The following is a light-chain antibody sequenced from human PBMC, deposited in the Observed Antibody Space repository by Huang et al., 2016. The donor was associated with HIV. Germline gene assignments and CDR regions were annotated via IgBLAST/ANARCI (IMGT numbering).Light chain of an antibody. CDR3: QQYNNWPRT. J-gene: IGKJ1*01. CDR1: QSVSSN. CDR2: GAS. V-gene: IGKV3-15*01. Sequence: EIVMTRSPATLSVSPGERATLACRASQSVSSNLAWYQKKPGQAPRLLIHGASTRATGIPARFSGSGSGTEFTLTISSLQSEDFAVYYCQQYNNWPRTFGPGTKVEIK.